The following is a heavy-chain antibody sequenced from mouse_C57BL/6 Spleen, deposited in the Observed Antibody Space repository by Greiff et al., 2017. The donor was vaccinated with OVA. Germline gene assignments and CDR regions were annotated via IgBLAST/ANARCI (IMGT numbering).Heavy chain of an antibody. D-gene: IGHD2-4*01. Sequence: QVQLQQSGAELVKPGASVKMSCKASGYTFTSYWITWVKQRPGQGLEWIGDIYPGSGSTNYNEKFKSKATLTVDTSSSTAYMQLSSLTSEDSAVYYCARCERDDYDDLFAYWGQGTLVTVSA. V-gene: IGHV1-55*01. CDR1: GYTFTSYW. CDR3: ARCERDDYDDLFAY. J-gene: IGHJ3*01. CDR2: IYPGSGST.